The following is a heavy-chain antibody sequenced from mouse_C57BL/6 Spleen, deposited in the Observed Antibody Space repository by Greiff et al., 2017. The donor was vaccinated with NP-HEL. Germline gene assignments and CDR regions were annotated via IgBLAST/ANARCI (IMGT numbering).Heavy chain of an antibody. CDR3: AIYYDYDPFAY. V-gene: IGHV3-6*01. Sequence: ESGPGLVKPSQSLSLTCSVTGYSITSGYYWNWIRQFPGNKLEWMGYISYDGSNNYNPSLKNRISITRDTSKNQFFLKLNSVTTEDTATYYCAIYYDYDPFAYWGQGTLVTVSA. D-gene: IGHD2-4*01. CDR2: ISYDGSN. CDR1: GYSITSGYY. J-gene: IGHJ3*01.